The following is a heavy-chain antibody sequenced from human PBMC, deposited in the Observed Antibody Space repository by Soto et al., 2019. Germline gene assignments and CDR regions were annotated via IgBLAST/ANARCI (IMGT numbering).Heavy chain of an antibody. V-gene: IGHV4-39*01. CDR2: IYYSGNT. CDR1: GGSIVTSSYY. J-gene: IGHJ6*02. D-gene: IGHD1-1*01. Sequence: PSETLSLTCTVSGGSIVTSSYYWGWICQPPGKGLEWLGHIYYSGNTYYHPSLKSRVTISVDTSRNQFSLRLSSVTAADTAVYYCARLPQEYNYYGMDVWGQGTTVTVSS. CDR3: ARLPQEYNYYGMDV.